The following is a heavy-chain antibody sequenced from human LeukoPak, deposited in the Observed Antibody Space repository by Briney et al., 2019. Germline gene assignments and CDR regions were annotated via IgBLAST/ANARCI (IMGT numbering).Heavy chain of an antibody. Sequence: PGGSLRLSCAASGFTFSSYAMSWVRQAPGKGLEWVSAISGSGGSTYHADSVKGRFTISRDNSKNTLYLQMNSLRAEDTAVYYCAKDPVPAAIYPNWFDPWGQGTLVTVSS. D-gene: IGHD2-2*02. CDR2: ISGSGGST. V-gene: IGHV3-23*01. CDR1: GFTFSSYA. CDR3: AKDPVPAAIYPNWFDP. J-gene: IGHJ5*02.